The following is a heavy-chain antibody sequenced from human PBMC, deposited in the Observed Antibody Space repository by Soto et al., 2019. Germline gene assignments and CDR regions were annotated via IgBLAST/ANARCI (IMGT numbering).Heavy chain of an antibody. CDR1: GGTDGTYS. Sequence: QVQLVQSGAELKKPGSSVKVSCKVSGGTDGTYSINWVRQAPGQGLEWMGAIIPILSTTNYAQRFQGRVTIPADESTGTVYLELTSLKFADTAVYYCASRAMAVTWFDPWGQGTLVTVSS. V-gene: IGHV1-69*01. J-gene: IGHJ5*02. CDR2: IIPILSTT. D-gene: IGHD6-19*01. CDR3: ASRAMAVTWFDP.